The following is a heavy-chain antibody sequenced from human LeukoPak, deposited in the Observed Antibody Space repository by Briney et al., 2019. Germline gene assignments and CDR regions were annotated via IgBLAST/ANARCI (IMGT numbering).Heavy chain of an antibody. CDR3: ARTVGATMVDY. J-gene: IGHJ4*02. CDR2: INPNSGGT. V-gene: IGHV1-2*02. CDR1: GYTFTGYY. Sequence: ASVKVSCKASGYTFTGYYMHWVRQAPGQGLGWMGWINPNSGGTNYAQKFQGRVTMTRDTSISTAYMELSRPRSDDTAVYYCARTVGATMVDYWGQGTLVTVSS. D-gene: IGHD1-26*01.